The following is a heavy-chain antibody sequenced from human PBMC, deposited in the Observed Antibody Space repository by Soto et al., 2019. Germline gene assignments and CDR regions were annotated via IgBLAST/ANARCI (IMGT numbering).Heavy chain of an antibody. V-gene: IGHV4-4*02. J-gene: IGHJ4*02. D-gene: IGHD5-12*01. Sequence: QVQLQESGPGLVKPSGTLSLTCVVSGGSISSSYWWSWVRQSPGKGLEWIGEIHHSGSNNYNPSLKSRITISVDKSKNQFSLNLTSVTAADTAVDYCASRSGYDLGVPDDYWGQGTLVTVSS. CDR2: IHHSGSN. CDR3: ASRSGYDLGVPDDY. CDR1: GGSISSSYW.